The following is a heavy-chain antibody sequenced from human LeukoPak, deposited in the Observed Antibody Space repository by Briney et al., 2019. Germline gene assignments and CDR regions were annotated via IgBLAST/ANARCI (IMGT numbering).Heavy chain of an antibody. CDR3: ARDPGYCSSTSCPAFDI. Sequence: SVKVSCKASGGTFSSYTISWVRQAPGQGLEWMGGIIPIFGTANYAQKFQGRVTITADESTSTAYMELSSLRSEDTAVYYCARDPGYCSSTSCPAFDIWGQGTMVTVSS. D-gene: IGHD2-2*01. CDR1: GGTFSSYT. V-gene: IGHV1-69*13. J-gene: IGHJ3*02. CDR2: IIPIFGTA.